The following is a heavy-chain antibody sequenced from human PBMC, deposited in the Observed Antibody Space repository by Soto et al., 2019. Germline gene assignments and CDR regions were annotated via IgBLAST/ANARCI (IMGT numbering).Heavy chain of an antibody. CDR1: GYTFTSYG. CDR3: ARRPYYYDSSQWEFDY. CDR2: ISVHTGDT. Sequence: QVQLVQSGAEVKKPGASVKVSCKASGYTFTSYGISWVRQAPGQGLEWMGWISVHTGDTIYAQKLQGRVTMTTDTSTSTAYMELRSLRSDDTAVYYCARRPYYYDSSQWEFDYWGQGTLVTVSS. D-gene: IGHD3-22*01. J-gene: IGHJ4*02. V-gene: IGHV1-18*01.